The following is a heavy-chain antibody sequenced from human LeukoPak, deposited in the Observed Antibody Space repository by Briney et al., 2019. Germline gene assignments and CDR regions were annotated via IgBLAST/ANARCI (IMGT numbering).Heavy chain of an antibody. J-gene: IGHJ4*02. CDR1: GVIFNNYA. CDR3: ARAGRAYGDYHYLDY. D-gene: IGHD4-17*01. V-gene: IGHV3-30-3*01. Sequence: GGSLRLSCAASGVIFNNYAIHWVRQAPGKGLESVAAISYDGSNNYYADSVRGRLTISRDNSKNTLYLQMNSLRAEDTALYYCARAGRAYGDYHYLDYWGQGTLVTVSS. CDR2: ISYDGSNN.